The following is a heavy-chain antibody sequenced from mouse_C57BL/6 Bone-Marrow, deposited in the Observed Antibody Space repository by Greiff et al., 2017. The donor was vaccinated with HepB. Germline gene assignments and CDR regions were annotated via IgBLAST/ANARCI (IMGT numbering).Heavy chain of an antibody. CDR2: IYPGSGST. D-gene: IGHD1-1*01. CDR3: ARGSLITTASPPVAY. Sequence: QVQLQQPGAELVKPGASVKMSCKASGYTFTSYWITWVKQRPGQGLEWIGDIYPGSGSTNYNEKFKSKATLTVDTSSRTAYMQLSSLTSEDSAVYYGARGSLITTASPPVAYWGQGTLVTVSA. V-gene: IGHV1-55*01. J-gene: IGHJ3*01. CDR1: GYTFTSYW.